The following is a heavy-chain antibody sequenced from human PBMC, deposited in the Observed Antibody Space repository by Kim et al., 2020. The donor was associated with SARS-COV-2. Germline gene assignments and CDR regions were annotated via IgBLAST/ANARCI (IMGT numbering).Heavy chain of an antibody. J-gene: IGHJ1*01. D-gene: IGHD6-19*01. CDR3: ARRIAVAGEYFQH. CDR2: IYYSGST. V-gene: IGHV4-39*01. Sequence: SETLSLTCTVSGGSISSSSYYWGWIRQPPGKGLEWIGSIYYSGSTYYNPSLKSRVTISVDTSKNQFSLKLSSVTAADTAVYYCARRIAVAGEYFQHWGQGTLVTVSS. CDR1: GGSISSSSYY.